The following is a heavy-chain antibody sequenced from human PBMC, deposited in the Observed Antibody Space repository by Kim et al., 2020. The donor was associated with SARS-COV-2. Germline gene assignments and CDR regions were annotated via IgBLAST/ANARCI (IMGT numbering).Heavy chain of an antibody. J-gene: IGHJ5*02. CDR1: GFTFSSYW. Sequence: GGSLRLSCAASGFTFSSYWMSWVRQAPGKGLEWVANIKQDGSEKYYVDSVKGRFTISRDNAKNSLYLQMNSLRAEDTAVYYCARGRSITMIVEDWFDPWGQGTLVTVSS. CDR3: ARGRSITMIVEDWFDP. D-gene: IGHD3-22*01. V-gene: IGHV3-7*01. CDR2: IKQDGSEK.